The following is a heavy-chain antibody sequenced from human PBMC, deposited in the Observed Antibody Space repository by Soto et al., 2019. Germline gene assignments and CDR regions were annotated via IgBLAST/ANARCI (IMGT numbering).Heavy chain of an antibody. J-gene: IGHJ4*02. CDR3: ARHELIGVSPTVPHTYFAY. V-gene: IGHV4-39*01. Sequence: PSETLSLTCTVFGGSISSSSYYWGWIRQPPGKGLEWIGSIYYSGSTYYNPSLKSRVTISVDTSKNQFSLKLSSVTAADTAVYYCARHELIGVSPTVPHTYFAYWGQGTLVTVSS. D-gene: IGHD3-16*01. CDR2: IYYSGST. CDR1: GGSISSSSYY.